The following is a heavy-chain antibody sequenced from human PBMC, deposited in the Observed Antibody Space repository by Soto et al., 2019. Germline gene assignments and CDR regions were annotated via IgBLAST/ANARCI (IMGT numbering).Heavy chain of an antibody. CDR3: ARDNGMAGSFDP. CDR1: GFTFSGYS. CDR2: ISFSSSTI. Sequence: GGSLRLSCAASGFTFSGYSMNWVRQAPGKGLEWVSYISFSSSTIFYADSVRGRFTISRDNAKNSLYLQMNTLRDEDTAVYYCARDNGMAGSFDPWGQGTLVTVSS. D-gene: IGHD2-8*01. J-gene: IGHJ5*02. V-gene: IGHV3-48*02.